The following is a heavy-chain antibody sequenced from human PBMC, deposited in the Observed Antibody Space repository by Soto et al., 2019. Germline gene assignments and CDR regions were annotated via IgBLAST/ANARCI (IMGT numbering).Heavy chain of an antibody. V-gene: IGHV4-39*01. Sequence: SETLSLTCTVSGGSISSSSYYWGWIRQPPGKGLEWIGSIYYSGSTYYNPSLKSRVTISVDTSKNQFSLKLSSVTAADTAVYYCARHSNWNLDYWGQGTLVTVSS. CDR2: IYYSGST. D-gene: IGHD1-1*01. CDR3: ARHSNWNLDY. CDR1: GGSISSSSYY. J-gene: IGHJ4*02.